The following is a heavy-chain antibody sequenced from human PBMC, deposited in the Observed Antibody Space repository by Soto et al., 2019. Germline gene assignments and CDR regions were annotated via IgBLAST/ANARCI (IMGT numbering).Heavy chain of an antibody. CDR3: ARDGYCTNGVCYTVFDY. CDR1: GGSISSGDYY. CDR2: IFYSGTT. V-gene: IGHV4-30-4*01. Sequence: QVQLQESGPGLVKPSQTLSLTCTVSGGSISSGDYYWSWIRQPPGKGLEWIGYIFYSGTTYYNPSLKSRVTISVDTFKNGFSLKLSSVTAADTAVYYCARDGYCTNGVCYTVFDYWGQGTLVTVSS. D-gene: IGHD2-8*01. J-gene: IGHJ4*02.